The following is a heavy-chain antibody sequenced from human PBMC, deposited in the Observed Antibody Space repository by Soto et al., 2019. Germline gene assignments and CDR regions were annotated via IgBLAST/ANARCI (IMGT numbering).Heavy chain of an antibody. CDR3: ARRVYSDYDGGFDY. CDR1: GGSISSYY. V-gene: IGHV4-59*08. Sequence: ETLSLTCTFSGGSISSYYWSWIRQPPGKGLEWIGYIYYSGSTNYNPSLKSRVTISVDTSKNQFSLKLSSVTAADTAVYYCARRVYSDYDGGFDYWGQGTLVTVSS. CDR2: IYYSGST. D-gene: IGHD5-12*01. J-gene: IGHJ4*02.